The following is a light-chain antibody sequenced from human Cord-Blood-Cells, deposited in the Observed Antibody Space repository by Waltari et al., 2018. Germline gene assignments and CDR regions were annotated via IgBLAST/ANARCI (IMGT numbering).Light chain of an antibody. V-gene: IGKV3-20*01. CDR1: QSVSSSY. Sequence: EIVLTQSPGTLSLSPGERATLSCRASQSVSSSYLAWYQQKPGQAPRPLIYGASSRATGIPDRFSGSGSGTDFTLTISRLEPEDFAVYYCQQYGSFRTFGQGTKVEIK. J-gene: IGKJ1*01. CDR3: QQYGSFRT. CDR2: GAS.